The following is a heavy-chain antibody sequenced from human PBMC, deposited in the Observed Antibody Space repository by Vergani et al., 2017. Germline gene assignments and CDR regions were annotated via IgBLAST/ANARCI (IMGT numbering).Heavy chain of an antibody. Sequence: EVQLLESGGGLVQPGGSLRLSCAASGFTFSSYAMSWVRQAPGKGLEWVSAISGSGGSTYYADSVKGRFTISRDTSKNTLYLQMTSLRAEDTAVYYCAKGALWFGERYPPPDYWGQGTLVTVSS. D-gene: IGHD3-10*01. CDR3: AKGALWFGERYPPPDY. CDR2: ISGSGGST. V-gene: IGHV3-23*01. J-gene: IGHJ4*02. CDR1: GFTFSSYA.